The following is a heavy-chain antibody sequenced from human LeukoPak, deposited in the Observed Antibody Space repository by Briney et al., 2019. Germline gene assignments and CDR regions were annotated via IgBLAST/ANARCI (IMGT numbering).Heavy chain of an antibody. D-gene: IGHD4-17*01. CDR3: TRDALYGDPSYYYMDV. J-gene: IGHJ6*03. V-gene: IGHV3-7*01. CDR2: IKQDGSDI. CDR1: GFTFNGFW. Sequence: GGSLRLSCAASGFTFNGFWLSWVRQAPGKGLEWVANIKQDGSDIYYLGSVRGRFTISRDNAMNSLYLQMNSLRAEDTAVYYCTRDALYGDPSYYYMDVWGKGTTVTVSS.